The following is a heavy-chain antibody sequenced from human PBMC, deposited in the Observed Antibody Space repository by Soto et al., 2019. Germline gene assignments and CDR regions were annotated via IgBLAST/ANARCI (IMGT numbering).Heavy chain of an antibody. CDR3: AKVQAVAAAGREYFQH. CDR1: GFTFSSYA. J-gene: IGHJ1*01. V-gene: IGHV3-23*01. CDR2: ISGSGGST. D-gene: IGHD6-13*01. Sequence: EVQLLESGGGLVQPGGSLRLSCAASGFTFSSYAMSWVRQAPGKGLEWVSAISGSGGSTYYADSVKGRFTISRDNSKNTLYLRMNSLRAEDTAVYYCAKVQAVAAAGREYFQHWGQGTLVTVSS.